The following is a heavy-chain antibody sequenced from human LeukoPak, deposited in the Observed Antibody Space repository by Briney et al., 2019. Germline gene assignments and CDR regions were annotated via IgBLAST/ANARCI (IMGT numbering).Heavy chain of an antibody. CDR2: IKQGGAEK. Sequence: PGGSLRLSCAASGFTFSSYWMGWVRQAPGKGLEWVASIKQGGAEKHYVDSVKGRFTISRDNAENSLYLQMNSLRVEDTAVYYCASGSSGRYFLYFEYWGQGALLTVSS. J-gene: IGHJ4*02. V-gene: IGHV3-7*01. D-gene: IGHD6-19*01. CDR3: ASGSSGRYFLYFEY. CDR1: GFTFSSYW.